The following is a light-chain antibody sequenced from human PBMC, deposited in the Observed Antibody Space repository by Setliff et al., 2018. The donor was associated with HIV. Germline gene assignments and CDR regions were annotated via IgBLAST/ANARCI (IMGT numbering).Light chain of an antibody. CDR3: QQYNNWPRT. V-gene: IGKV3-15*01. Sequence: TMSVSPGERATLSGRASQTISSKLVWYQQKPGQAPRLLIYDASTRATGIPARFSGSGSGTEFTLTISILQSEDFAIYYCQQYNNWPRTFGQGTKVYIK. CDR2: DAS. CDR1: QTISSK. J-gene: IGKJ1*01.